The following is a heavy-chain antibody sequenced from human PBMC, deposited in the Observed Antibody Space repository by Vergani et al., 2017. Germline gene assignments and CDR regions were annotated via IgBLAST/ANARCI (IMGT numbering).Heavy chain of an antibody. Sequence: QVQLVESGGGVVQPGRSLRLSCAASGFTFSSYAMHWVRQAPGKGLEWVAVISYDGSNKYYADSVKGRFTISRDNSKNTLYLQMNSRRAEDTAVYYCARDVGGYADYWGQGTLVTVSS. CDR2: ISYDGSNK. J-gene: IGHJ4*02. V-gene: IGHV3-30*01. D-gene: IGHD3-22*01. CDR1: GFTFSSYA. CDR3: ARDVGGYADY.